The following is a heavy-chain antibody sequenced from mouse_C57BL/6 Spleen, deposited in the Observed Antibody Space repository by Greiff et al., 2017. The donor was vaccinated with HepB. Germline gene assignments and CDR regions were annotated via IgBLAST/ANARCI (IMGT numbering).Heavy chain of an antibody. D-gene: IGHD1-1*01. V-gene: IGHV10-1*01. J-gene: IGHJ2*01. CDR3: VRQEYGSSYYFDY. CDR1: GFSFNTYA. Sequence: EVQLKESGGGLVQPKGSLKLSCAASGFSFNTYAMNWVRQAPGKGLEWVARIRSKSNNYATYYADSVKDRFTISRDDSESMLYLQMNNLKTEDTAMYYCVRQEYGSSYYFDYWGQGTTLTVSS. CDR2: IRSKSNNYAT.